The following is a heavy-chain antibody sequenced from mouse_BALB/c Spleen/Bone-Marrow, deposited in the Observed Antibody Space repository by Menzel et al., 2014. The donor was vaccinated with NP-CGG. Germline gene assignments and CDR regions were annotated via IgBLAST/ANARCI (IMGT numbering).Heavy chain of an antibody. CDR1: GFSLTSYG. J-gene: IGHJ1*01. CDR3: ARNYYGSSYWYFDV. D-gene: IGHD1-1*01. CDR2: IWSGGST. V-gene: IGHV2-2*02. Sequence: QVQLQQSGPGLVQPSQSLSITCTVPGFSLTSYGVHWVRQSPGKGLEWLGVIWSGGSTDYNAAFISRLSISKDNSKSQVFFKMNSLQANDTAIYYCARNYYGSSYWYFDVWGAGTTVTVSS.